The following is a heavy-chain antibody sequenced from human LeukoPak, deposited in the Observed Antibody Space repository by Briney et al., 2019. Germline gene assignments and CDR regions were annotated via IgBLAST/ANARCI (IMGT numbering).Heavy chain of an antibody. CDR3: AKDSSGYPLDY. D-gene: IGHD3-22*01. CDR2: ISAYNGNT. V-gene: IGHV1-18*01. J-gene: IGHJ4*02. Sequence: ASVKVSCKASGYTFTSYGISWVRQAPGQGLEWMGWISAYNGNTNYAQKLQGRVTMTTDTSSSTAYMELRSLRSDDTAVYYCAKDSSGYPLDYWGQGTLVTVSS. CDR1: GYTFTSYG.